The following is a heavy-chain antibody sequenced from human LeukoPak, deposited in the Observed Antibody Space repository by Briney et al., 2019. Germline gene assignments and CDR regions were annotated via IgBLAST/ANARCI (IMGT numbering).Heavy chain of an antibody. J-gene: IGHJ4*02. CDR1: GYTFTVYY. CDR3: ARSETSIPDF. D-gene: IGHD6-6*01. CDR2: INPNSGDT. V-gene: IGHV1-2*06. Sequence: GASVKVSCKASGYTFTVYYMHWVRQAPRQGLEWMGRINPNSGDTHYAQKFQGRVTMTRDTSISAAYMELSRLTSDDTAVYYCARSETSIPDFWGQGTLVTVSS.